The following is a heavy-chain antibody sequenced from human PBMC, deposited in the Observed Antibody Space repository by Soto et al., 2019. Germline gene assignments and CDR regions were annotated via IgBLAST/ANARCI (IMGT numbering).Heavy chain of an antibody. CDR2: IKSKTDGGTT. CDR1: GFTFSNAW. J-gene: IGHJ4*02. D-gene: IGHD3-22*01. Sequence: PGGSLRLSCAASGFTFSNAWMSWVRQAPGKGLEWVGRIKSKTDGGTTDYAAPVKGRFTISRDDSKNTLYLQMNSLKTEDTAVYYCTTRGGITYYYDSSGYYPFDYWGQGNLVTVSS. CDR3: TTRGGITYYYDSSGYYPFDY. V-gene: IGHV3-15*01.